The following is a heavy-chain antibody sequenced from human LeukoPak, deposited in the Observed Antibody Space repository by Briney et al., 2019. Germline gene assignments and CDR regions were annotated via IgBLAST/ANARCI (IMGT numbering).Heavy chain of an antibody. CDR2: IYHSGST. CDR3: ARVRGYCSSAICYRYYFDY. D-gene: IGHD2-2*01. CDR1: GYSISSGYY. J-gene: IGHJ4*02. V-gene: IGHV4-38-2*02. Sequence: PSETLSLTCTVSGYSISSGYYWGWIRQPPGKGLEWIGTIYHSGSTYYNPSLKSRVTISVDTSKNQFSLKLTSVTAADTAVYYCARVRGYCSSAICYRYYFDYWGQGTLVTVSS.